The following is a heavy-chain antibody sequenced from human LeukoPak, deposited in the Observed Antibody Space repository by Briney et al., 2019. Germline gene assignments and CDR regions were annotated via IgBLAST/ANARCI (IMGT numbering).Heavy chain of an antibody. CDR2: IIPIFGTA. Sequence: SVKVSCKASEGTFSSYAISWVRQAPGQGLEWMGGIIPIFGTANYAQKFQGRVTITADESTSTAYMELSSLRSEDTAVYYCARDGDSSGLSPFDYWGQGTLVTVSS. D-gene: IGHD6-19*01. V-gene: IGHV1-69*13. CDR3: ARDGDSSGLSPFDY. CDR1: EGTFSSYA. J-gene: IGHJ4*02.